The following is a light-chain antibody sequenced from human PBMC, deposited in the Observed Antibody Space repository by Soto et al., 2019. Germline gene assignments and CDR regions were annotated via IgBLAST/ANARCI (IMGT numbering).Light chain of an antibody. V-gene: IGKV3-20*01. CDR1: QSVSNNY. Sequence: EVVLTQSPGTLSLSPRERATLSCMASQSVSNNYLAWYQQKPGQSPKLLIFGSSDRATGIPDRFSGSGSGTDFTLTISSLEPEDFAVYYCQQYGSSPPYTFGQGTKLEIK. CDR3: QQYGSSPPYT. CDR2: GSS. J-gene: IGKJ2*01.